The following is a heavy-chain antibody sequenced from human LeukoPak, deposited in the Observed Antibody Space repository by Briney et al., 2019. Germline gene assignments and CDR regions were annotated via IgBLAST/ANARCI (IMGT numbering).Heavy chain of an antibody. CDR3: AKSPTYSNGALDY. D-gene: IGHD4-11*01. J-gene: IGHJ4*02. CDR2: IWYGGSNK. CDR1: GFTFSSYG. V-gene: IGHV3-30*02. Sequence: GGSLRLSCAASGFTFSSYGMHWVRQAPGRGLEWVAVIWYGGSNKYYADSVKGRFTISRDDSKNTLYLQMNSLRAEDTAVYYCAKSPTYSNGALDYWGQGTLVTVSS.